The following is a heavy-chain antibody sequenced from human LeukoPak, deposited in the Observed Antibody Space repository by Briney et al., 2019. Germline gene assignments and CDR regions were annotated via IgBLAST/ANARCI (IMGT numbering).Heavy chain of an antibody. CDR3: PRGGDAAPFDY. J-gene: IGHJ4*02. CDR1: GGSISSGTYY. D-gene: IGHD5-12*01. V-gene: IGHV4-61*02. CDR2: IYTSGTT. Sequence: SETLSLTCSVSGGSISSGTYYWSWIRQPAGKGLEWIGRIYTSGTTNYNPSLKSRVSISADTSKNQFSLRLTSVTAADTAVYYCPRGGDAAPFDYWGQGTLVTVSS.